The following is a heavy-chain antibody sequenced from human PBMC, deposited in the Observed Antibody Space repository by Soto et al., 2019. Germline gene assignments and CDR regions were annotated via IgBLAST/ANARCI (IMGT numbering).Heavy chain of an antibody. CDR1: GFTFSSYW. CDR2: INSDGSST. CDR3: ARVPSIVVSSSYYFDY. D-gene: IGHD3-22*01. V-gene: IGHV3-74*01. Sequence: GGSLRLSCAASGFTFSSYWMHWVRQAPGKGLVWVSRINSDGSSTSYADSAKGRFTISRDNAKNTLYLQMNSLRAEDTAVYYCARVPSIVVSSSYYFDYWGQGTLVTVSS. J-gene: IGHJ4*02.